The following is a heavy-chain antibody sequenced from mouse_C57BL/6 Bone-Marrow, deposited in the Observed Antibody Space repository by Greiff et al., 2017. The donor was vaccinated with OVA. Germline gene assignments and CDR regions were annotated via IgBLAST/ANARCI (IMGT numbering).Heavy chain of an antibody. Sequence: DVHLVESGGGLVKPGGSLKLSCAASGFTFSDYGMHWVRQAPEKGLEWVAYISSGSSTIYYADTVKGRFTISRDNAKNTLFLQMTSLRSEDTAMYYCAPITTVVANAMDYWGQGTSVTVSS. D-gene: IGHD1-1*01. J-gene: IGHJ4*01. CDR2: ISSGSSTI. V-gene: IGHV5-17*01. CDR3: APITTVVANAMDY. CDR1: GFTFSDYG.